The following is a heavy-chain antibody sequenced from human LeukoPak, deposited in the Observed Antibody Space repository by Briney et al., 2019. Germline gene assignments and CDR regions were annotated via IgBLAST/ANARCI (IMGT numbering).Heavy chain of an antibody. V-gene: IGHV3-30*18. D-gene: IGHD3-22*01. CDR1: GFTFSSYW. J-gene: IGHJ4*02. Sequence: GGSLRLSCAASGFTFSSYWMSWVRQAPGKGLEWVAVISYDGSNKYYADSVKGRFTISRDNSKNTLYLQMNSLRAEDTAVYYCAKDSRSHSGDYYDSSGLDYWGQGTLVTVSS. CDR3: AKDSRSHSGDYYDSSGLDY. CDR2: ISYDGSNK.